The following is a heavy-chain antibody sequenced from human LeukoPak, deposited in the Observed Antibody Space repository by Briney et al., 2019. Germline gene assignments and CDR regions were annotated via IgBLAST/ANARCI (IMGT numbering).Heavy chain of an antibody. CDR1: GFTFSSYA. V-gene: IGHV3-23*01. J-gene: IGHJ4*02. Sequence: GGSLRLSCAASGFTFSSYAMSWVRQAPGKGLEWVSAISGSCGRTYYADSVKGRCTISIDNSKKTLYLQMNSLRAEDTAVYHCASRARGLRYFTPRTPTSYFDYWGQETLVTVSS. CDR2: ISGSCGRT. CDR3: ASRARGLRYFTPRTPTSYFDY. D-gene: IGHD3-9*01.